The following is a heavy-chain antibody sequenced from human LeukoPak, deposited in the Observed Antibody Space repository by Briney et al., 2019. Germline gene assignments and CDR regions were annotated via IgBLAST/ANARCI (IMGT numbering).Heavy chain of an antibody. D-gene: IGHD2-2*01. Sequence: ASVKVSCKASGGTFSSYAISWVRQAPGQGLEWMGRIIPILGTANYAQRSQGRVTITADESTSTAYMELSSLRSEDTAVYYCASDLNVVVPAAFYGMDVWGQGTTVTVSS. V-gene: IGHV1-69*11. CDR1: GGTFSSYA. CDR2: IIPILGTA. J-gene: IGHJ6*02. CDR3: ASDLNVVVPAAFYGMDV.